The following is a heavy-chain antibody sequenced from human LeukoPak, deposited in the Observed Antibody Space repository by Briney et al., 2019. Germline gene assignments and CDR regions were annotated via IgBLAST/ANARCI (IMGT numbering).Heavy chain of an antibody. CDR2: ISSYNGKT. CDR1: GYRFTSYS. J-gene: IGHJ4*02. Sequence: GASLKVSSTASGYRFTSYSISWVRHAPGQGLEWVGWISSYNGKTNYGKNVQGRVTMTTDTSTSTAYMELRSLRSDDTAIYYCARNYDSSKDGNDYWGQGTLVTVSS. V-gene: IGHV1-18*01. CDR3: ARNYDSSKDGNDY. D-gene: IGHD3-22*01.